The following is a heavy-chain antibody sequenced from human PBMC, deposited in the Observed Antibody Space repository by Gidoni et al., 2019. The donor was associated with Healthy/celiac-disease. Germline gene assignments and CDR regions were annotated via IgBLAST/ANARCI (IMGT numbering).Heavy chain of an antibody. V-gene: IGHV3-33*01. D-gene: IGHD3-22*01. J-gene: IGHJ4*02. CDR1: GFTFSSSG. Sequence: QVQLVESGGGVVQPGRSLRLSCAASGFTFSSSGMHWVRQAPGKGLEWVAVIWYDGSNKYYADSVKGRFTISRDNSKNTLYLQMNSLRAEDTAVYYCARGGYYDSSGYWGYDYWGQGTLVTVSS. CDR2: IWYDGSNK. CDR3: ARGGYYDSSGYWGYDY.